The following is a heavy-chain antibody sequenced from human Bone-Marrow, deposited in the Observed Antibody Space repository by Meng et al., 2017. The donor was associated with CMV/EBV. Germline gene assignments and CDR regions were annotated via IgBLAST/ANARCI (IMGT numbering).Heavy chain of an antibody. CDR2: VNQDGRDE. J-gene: IGHJ4*02. CDR3: VSTSGQ. CDR1: GFTFTNYW. D-gene: IGHD3-16*01. Sequence: GESLKISCVASGFTFTNYWMMWLRQAPGKGLEWVATVNQDGRDECYLDSVKGRFTTSADKAKSSVFLQMNSLRAEDTAVYYCVSTSGQWGQGARVTGSS. V-gene: IGHV3-7*01.